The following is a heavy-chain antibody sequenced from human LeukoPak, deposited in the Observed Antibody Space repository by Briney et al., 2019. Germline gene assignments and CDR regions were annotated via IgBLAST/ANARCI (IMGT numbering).Heavy chain of an antibody. D-gene: IGHD6-19*01. V-gene: IGHV5-51*01. CDR1: GDNFNRHW. Sequence: GESLKISCKGSGDNFNRHWIGWVRQMSGKGLEWMGIIYLGDSDTRYSPSFQGQITISADKSISTAYLQWSSLKASDTAIYYCARHSSYTRGWPLDYWGQGTLVTVSS. CDR2: IYLGDSDT. J-gene: IGHJ4*02. CDR3: ARHSSYTRGWPLDY.